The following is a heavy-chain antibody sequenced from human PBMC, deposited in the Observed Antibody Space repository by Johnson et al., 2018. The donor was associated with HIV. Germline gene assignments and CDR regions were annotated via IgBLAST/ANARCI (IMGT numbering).Heavy chain of an antibody. CDR1: GFTFSSYA. V-gene: IGHV3-30*14. CDR2: ISYDGSNK. CDR3: AGDRGRPGIPAALDI. D-gene: IGHD3-10*01. Sequence: VQLMESGGGLVQPGGSLRLSCPASGFTFSSYAMHWVRQAPGKGLEWVAVISYDGSNKYYADSVKGRFTIPRDNSKNTLYLQMNSLGAEDTAVYYCAGDRGRPGIPAALDIWGQGTKVTVSS. J-gene: IGHJ3*02.